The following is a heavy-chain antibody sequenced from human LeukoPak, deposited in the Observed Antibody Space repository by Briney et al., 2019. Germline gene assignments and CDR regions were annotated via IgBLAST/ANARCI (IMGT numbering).Heavy chain of an antibody. CDR2: IIPILGIA. CDR3: ARGDSGYDWNYFDY. CDR1: GGTFSSYA. J-gene: IGHJ4*02. D-gene: IGHD5-12*01. V-gene: IGHV1-69*04. Sequence: GALVKVSCKASGGTFSSYAISWVRQAPGQGLEWMGRIIPILGIANYAQKFQGRVTITADKSTSTAYMELSSLRSEDTAVYYCARGDSGYDWNYFDYWGQGTLVTVSP.